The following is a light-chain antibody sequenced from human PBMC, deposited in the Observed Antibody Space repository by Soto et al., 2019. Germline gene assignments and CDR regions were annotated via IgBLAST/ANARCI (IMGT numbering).Light chain of an antibody. CDR3: QQYSGHSWT. Sequence: DIQMTQSPSTLSASVGDRVTITCRASQSIGFWLAWYQQKPGKAPKVLIYKASGLESGVPSRFSGSGFGTEFTLTISSLQPDDFATYFCQQYSGHSWTFGQGTKVEI. CDR1: QSIGFW. CDR2: KAS. V-gene: IGKV1-5*03. J-gene: IGKJ1*01.